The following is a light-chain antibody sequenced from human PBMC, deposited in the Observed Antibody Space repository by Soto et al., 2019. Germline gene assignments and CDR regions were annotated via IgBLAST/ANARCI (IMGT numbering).Light chain of an antibody. CDR3: QQRTNWPSST. CDR2: DAS. CDR1: QSVRTY. V-gene: IGKV3-11*01. Sequence: EVVLTQSPATLPLSPGERATLSCRASQSVRTYLAWYQQKPGQVPRLLIHDASSRATGIPARFSGSGSGTDFTLTISSLEPEDFAVYYCQQRTNWPSSTFGQGTRLEIK. J-gene: IGKJ5*01.